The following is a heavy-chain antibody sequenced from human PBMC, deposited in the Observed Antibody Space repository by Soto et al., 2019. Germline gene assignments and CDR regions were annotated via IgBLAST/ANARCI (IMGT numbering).Heavy chain of an antibody. D-gene: IGHD2-21*02. CDR2: VSWNSGSI. CDR1: GFIFDNHA. Sequence: EVQLVESGGGLVQPGRSLRLSCAASGFIFDNHAMNWVRQAPGKGLEWVAGVSWNSGSIDYADSVKGRFTISRDNAKNSLYLQMNSLRAEDTAFYYCARDRCGGDCYSFDYWGQGTLVTVS. V-gene: IGHV3-9*01. CDR3: ARDRCGGDCYSFDY. J-gene: IGHJ4*02.